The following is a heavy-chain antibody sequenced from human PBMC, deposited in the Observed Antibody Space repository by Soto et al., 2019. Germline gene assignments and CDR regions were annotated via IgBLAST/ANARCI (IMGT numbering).Heavy chain of an antibody. D-gene: IGHD4-17*01. CDR2: ISYDGSNK. V-gene: IGHV3-30*18. CDR1: GFTFSSYG. Sequence: SLRLSCAASGFTFSSYGMHWVRQPPGKWLEWVAAISYDGSNKYYADSVKGRFTISRDNSKNTLYLQMNSLRAEDTAVYYCAKDRFGLVLVYGDSGPRDYWGQGTLVTVSS. CDR3: AKDRFGLVLVYGDSGPRDY. J-gene: IGHJ4*02.